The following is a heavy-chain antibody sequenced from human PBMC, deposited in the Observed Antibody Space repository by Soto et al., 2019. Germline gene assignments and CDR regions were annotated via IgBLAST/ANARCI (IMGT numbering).Heavy chain of an antibody. V-gene: IGHV3-23*01. CDR1: GFTFSSYA. CDR3: VKDADWYCGGDCYSDD. CDR2: ISGSGDKT. Sequence: EVQLSESGGGLVQPGGSLRLSCAASGFTFSSYAMTWVRQAPGKGLEWVSTISGSGDKTYYADSVKGRLTISRDNSKNTLSLQMNSLRAEDTAVYYCVKDADWYCGGDCYSDDWGQGTLVTVSS. J-gene: IGHJ4*02. D-gene: IGHD2-21*02.